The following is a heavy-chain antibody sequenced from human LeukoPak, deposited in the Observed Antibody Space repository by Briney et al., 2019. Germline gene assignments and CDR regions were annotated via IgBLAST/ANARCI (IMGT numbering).Heavy chain of an antibody. Sequence: GGSLRLSCAASGFTFDDYAMHWVRQAPGKGLEWVSGISWNSGSIGYADSVKGRFTISRDNAKNSLYLQMNSLRAEDTALYYCAKDSSGNFDYWGQGTLVTVSS. CDR3: AKDSSGNFDY. V-gene: IGHV3-9*01. CDR1: GFTFDDYA. D-gene: IGHD2-15*01. CDR2: ISWNSGSI. J-gene: IGHJ4*02.